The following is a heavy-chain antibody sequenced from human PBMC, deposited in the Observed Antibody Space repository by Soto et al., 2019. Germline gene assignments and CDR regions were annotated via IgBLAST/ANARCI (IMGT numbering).Heavy chain of an antibody. V-gene: IGHV3-48*02. CDR3: AREMGACSDSSCYPGPYDS. J-gene: IGHJ5*02. CDR1: GFTFTSYS. D-gene: IGHD3-16*01. Sequence: SLRLSCAASGFTFTSYSMNWVRQAPGQGLERVSYITSKSTTIKYADSVKGRFTVSRDNAKNSLYLQLNSLRDEDTAVYYCAREMGACSDSSCYPGPYDSWGQGTLVTVSS. CDR2: ITSKSTTI.